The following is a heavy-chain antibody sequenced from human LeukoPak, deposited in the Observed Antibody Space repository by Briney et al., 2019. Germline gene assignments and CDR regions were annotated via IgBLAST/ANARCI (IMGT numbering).Heavy chain of an antibody. CDR1: GFTFGDYA. CDR2: IRSKAYGGTT. CDR3: TRALVYYYYMDV. Sequence: GGSLRLSCTASGFTFGDYAMSWVRQAPGKGLEWVGFIRSKAYGGTTEYAASVKGRFTISRDDSKSIAYLQMNSLKTEDTAVYYCTRALVYYYYMDVWGKGTTVTVSS. V-gene: IGHV3-49*04. J-gene: IGHJ6*03.